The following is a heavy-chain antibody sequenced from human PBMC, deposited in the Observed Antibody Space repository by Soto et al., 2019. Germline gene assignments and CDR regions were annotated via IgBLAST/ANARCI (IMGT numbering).Heavy chain of an antibody. CDR2: IYWDDDK. V-gene: IGHV2-5*02. CDR1: GFSLTPSGGG. Sequence: KESGPTQVKPRQTLTLTCTFSGFSLTPSGGGVGWIRQSPGKAPEWLALIYWDDDKRYSPSLKSRVTITKDTSKHQVVLTMADLDPADTATYYCAHRVLRTVFGLVTPTAIYFDFWGQGTPVAVSS. CDR3: AHRVLRTVFGLVTPTAIYFDF. J-gene: IGHJ4*02. D-gene: IGHD3-3*01.